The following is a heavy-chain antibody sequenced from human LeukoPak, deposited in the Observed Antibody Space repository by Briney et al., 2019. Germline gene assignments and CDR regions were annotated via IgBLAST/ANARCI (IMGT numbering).Heavy chain of an antibody. CDR2: ISASSSSI. CDR3: ARRAAGRPGADYFQH. CDR1: GFTFSSYE. Sequence: PGGSLRLSCAASGFTFSSYEMNWVRQAPGKGLEWVSYISASSSSIYYADSVKGRFTISRDNAKNSLYLQMNSLRDEDTAVYYCARRAAGRPGADYFQHWGQGILVTVSS. J-gene: IGHJ1*01. V-gene: IGHV3-48*03. D-gene: IGHD3-10*01.